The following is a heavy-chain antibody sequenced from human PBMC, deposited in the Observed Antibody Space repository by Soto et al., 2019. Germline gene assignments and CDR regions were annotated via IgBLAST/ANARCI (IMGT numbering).Heavy chain of an antibody. Sequence: WSLRLSCAASEFSFDDYAMIWVRQAPGKGLEWVSSITYTGVSTYYADSVKGRFTISRDNSRDTLFLQMNSLRAEDTAIYYCAKSSVWYPYFDSWGQGTLVTVSS. CDR1: EFSFDDYA. CDR2: ITYTGVST. J-gene: IGHJ4*02. CDR3: AKSSVWYPYFDS. V-gene: IGHV3-23*01. D-gene: IGHD6-13*01.